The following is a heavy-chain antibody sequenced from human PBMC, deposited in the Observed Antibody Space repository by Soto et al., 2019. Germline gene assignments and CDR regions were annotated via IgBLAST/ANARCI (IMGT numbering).Heavy chain of an antibody. J-gene: IGHJ4*02. CDR1: GFTFSNAW. CDR3: TTAYVVARDVDY. Sequence: GGSLRLSCAASGFTFSNAWMSWVRQAPGKGLEWVGRIKSKTDGGTTDYAAPVKGRFTISRDDSKNTLYLQMNSLKTEYTAVYYCTTAYVVARDVDYWGQGTLVTVSS. CDR2: IKSKTDGGTT. V-gene: IGHV3-15*01. D-gene: IGHD2-15*01.